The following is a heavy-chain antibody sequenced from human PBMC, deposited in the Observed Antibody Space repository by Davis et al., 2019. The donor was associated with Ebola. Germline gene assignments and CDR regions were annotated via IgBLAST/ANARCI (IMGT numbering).Heavy chain of an antibody. Sequence: SGPTLVKPTETLTLTCTVSEFSLSNARMGVSWIRQPPGKALEWLAHIFSNDEKSYSTSLKSRLTITKDTSKNQVVLTMTNMDPVDTATYYCAHRSSGSYNLDYWGQGTLVTVSS. J-gene: IGHJ4*02. V-gene: IGHV2-26*01. CDR3: AHRSSGSYNLDY. D-gene: IGHD1-26*01. CDR1: EFSLSNARMG. CDR2: IFSNDEK.